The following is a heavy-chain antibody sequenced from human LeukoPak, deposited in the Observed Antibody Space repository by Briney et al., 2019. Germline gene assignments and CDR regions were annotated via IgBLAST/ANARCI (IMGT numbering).Heavy chain of an antibody. J-gene: IGHJ3*02. V-gene: IGHV4-59*01. Sequence: PSETLSLTCTVSGGSISSYYWSWIRQPPGKGLEWIGYIYYSGSTNYNPSLKSRVTISVDTSKNQFSLKLSSVTAADTAVYYCASASPHYYDSSGYVIGAFDIWGQGTMVTVSS. CDR2: IYYSGST. D-gene: IGHD3-22*01. CDR3: ASASPHYYDSSGYVIGAFDI. CDR1: GGSISSYY.